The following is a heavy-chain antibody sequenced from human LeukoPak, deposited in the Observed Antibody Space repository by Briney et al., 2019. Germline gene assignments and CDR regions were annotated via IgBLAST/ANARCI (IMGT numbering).Heavy chain of an antibody. V-gene: IGHV1-69*05. Sequence: ASVKVSCKASGGTFSSYAISWVRQAPGQGLEWMGGIIPIFGTANYAQKFQGRVTITTDESTSTAYMELSSLRSEDTAVYYCARGTAREDAFDIWGQGTMVTVSS. CDR1: GGTFSSYA. D-gene: IGHD1-1*01. CDR3: ARGTAREDAFDI. J-gene: IGHJ3*02. CDR2: IIPIFGTA.